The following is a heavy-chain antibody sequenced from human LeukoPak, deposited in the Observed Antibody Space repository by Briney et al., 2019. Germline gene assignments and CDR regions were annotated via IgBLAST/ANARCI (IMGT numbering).Heavy chain of an antibody. CDR1: GYTFTGYY. V-gene: IGHV1-2*02. J-gene: IGHJ4*02. CDR2: INPNSGGT. Sequence: ASVKVSCKASGYTFTGYYMHWVRQAPGQGLEWMGWINPNSGGTNYAQKFQGRVTMTRDTFISTAYMELSRLRSDDTAVYYCARGGLPNYYDSSGYWQLDYWGQGTLVTVSS. CDR3: ARGGLPNYYDSSGYWQLDY. D-gene: IGHD3-22*01.